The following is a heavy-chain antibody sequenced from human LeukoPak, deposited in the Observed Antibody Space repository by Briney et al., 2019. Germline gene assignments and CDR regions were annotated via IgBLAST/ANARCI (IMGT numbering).Heavy chain of an antibody. CDR1: GGSFSGYY. J-gene: IGHJ5*02. CDR2: INHSGSS. CDR3: ARRRADHNWFDP. V-gene: IGHV4-34*01. Sequence: SETLSLTCAVYGGSFSGYYWSWIRQPPGKGLEWIGEINHSGSSNYNPSLKSRVTIAVDTSTNQFSLKLSSLTAADAAVYYCARRRADHNWFDPWGQGTLVTVSS.